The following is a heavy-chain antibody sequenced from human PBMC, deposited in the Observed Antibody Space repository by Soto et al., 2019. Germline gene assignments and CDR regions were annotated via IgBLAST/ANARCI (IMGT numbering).Heavy chain of an antibody. D-gene: IGHD3-10*01. CDR2: ISYDGSNK. CDR1: GFTFSSYG. V-gene: IGHV3-30*18. CDR3: ANHGSGQNYYGMDV. Sequence: GGSLRLSCAASGFTFSSYGMHWVRQAPGKGLEWVAVISYDGSNKYYADSVKGRFTISRDNSKNTLYLQMNSLRAEDTAVYYCANHGSGQNYYGMDVWGQGTTVTVSS. J-gene: IGHJ6*02.